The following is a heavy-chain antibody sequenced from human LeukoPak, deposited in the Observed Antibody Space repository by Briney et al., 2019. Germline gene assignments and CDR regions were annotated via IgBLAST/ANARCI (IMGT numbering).Heavy chain of an antibody. J-gene: IGHJ4*02. CDR1: GFTFSNYA. CDR3: ARVRVGATAKGHYFDY. CDR2: ISSNGGNI. V-gene: IGHV3-64*01. Sequence: GGSLRLSCAASGFTFSNYAIHWVRQAPGKGLESVSVISSNGGNIYHANSVKGRFTISRDNSKNTVYLQMGSLRPEDMAVYYCARVRVGATAKGHYFDYWGQGTLVTASS. D-gene: IGHD1-26*01.